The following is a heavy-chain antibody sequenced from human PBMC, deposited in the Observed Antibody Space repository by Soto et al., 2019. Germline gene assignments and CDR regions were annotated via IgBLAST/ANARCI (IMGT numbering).Heavy chain of an antibody. V-gene: IGHV3-13*01. D-gene: IGHD3-16*01. CDR1: GFTFSSYD. Sequence: EVQLVESGGGLVQPGGSLRLSCAASGFTFSSYDMHWVRQATGKGLEWVSAIDTAGDTYYPGSVKGRFTISRENAENSLYLQMNSLRAGDTAVYYCARDAWGWKDYDYYMDVWGKGTTVTVSS. CDR2: IDTAGDT. CDR3: ARDAWGWKDYDYYMDV. J-gene: IGHJ6*03.